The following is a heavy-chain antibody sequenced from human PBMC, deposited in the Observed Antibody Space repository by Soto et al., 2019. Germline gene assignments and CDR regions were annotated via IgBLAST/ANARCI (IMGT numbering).Heavy chain of an antibody. J-gene: IGHJ5*02. V-gene: IGHV3-11*06. CDR2: ISYGSGYT. CDR3: ARDPNNSSSWWLDP. D-gene: IGHD6-6*01. CDR1: GFTFSDYY. Sequence: GGSLRLSCAVSGFTFSDYYMTWIRQAPGKGLEWVSYISYGSGYTNYADSVKGRFTISRDNAKSSLFLQMNNLRTEDTAVYFCARDPNNSSSWWLDPWGRGVLVTVSS.